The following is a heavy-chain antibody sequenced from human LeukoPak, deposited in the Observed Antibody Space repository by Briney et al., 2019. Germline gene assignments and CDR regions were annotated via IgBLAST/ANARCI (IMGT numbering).Heavy chain of an antibody. V-gene: IGHV1-18*01. CDR3: ARDWESRNDCFYT. D-gene: IGHD1-1*01. J-gene: IGHJ4*02. Sequence: ASVEVSYKASGYTFTSYGISWVRQAPGQGLEWMGWTSAHNVDTNYAEYLQGRPTMPTAISTSTAYMELTSLRSDDTAVYYCARDWESRNDCFYTWGQGTLVIVSS. CDR1: GYTFTSYG. CDR2: TSAHNVDT.